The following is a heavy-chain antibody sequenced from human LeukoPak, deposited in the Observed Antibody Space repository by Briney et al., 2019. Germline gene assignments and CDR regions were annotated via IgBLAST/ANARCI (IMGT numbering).Heavy chain of an antibody. J-gene: IGHJ6*03. D-gene: IGHD3-10*01. CDR1: GFTFSSYS. V-gene: IGHV3-21*01. CDR3: ARSLWFVTPYYYYYMDV. CDR2: ISSSTSYI. Sequence: GGSLRLSCAASGFTFSSYSMNWVRQAPGKGLEWVSSISSSTSYIYYADSVKGRFTISRDNAKNSLYLQMNSLRAQDTAVYYCARSLWFVTPYYYYYMDVWGKGTTVTVSS.